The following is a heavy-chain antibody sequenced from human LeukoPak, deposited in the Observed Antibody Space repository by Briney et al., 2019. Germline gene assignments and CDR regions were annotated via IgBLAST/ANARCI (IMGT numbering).Heavy chain of an antibody. D-gene: IGHD7-27*01. CDR2: MSPNSGDT. J-gene: IGHJ4*02. CDR3: ARGPPNWGYDY. Sequence: ASVKVSCKASGYTFTSYDFNWVRQVTGQRPEWMGWMSPNSGDTGYAQKFQDRVTMTRNTSISTAYMELSSLRSDDTAVYYCARGPPNWGYDYWGPGTLVTVSS. CDR1: GYTFTSYD. V-gene: IGHV1-8*01.